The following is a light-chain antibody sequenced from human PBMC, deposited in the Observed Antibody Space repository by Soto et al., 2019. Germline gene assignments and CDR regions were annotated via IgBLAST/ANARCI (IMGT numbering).Light chain of an antibody. CDR1: SSDVGAYDF. Sequence: QSVLIHPASVSGSPGQSITISCTGTSSDVGAYDFVSWYQQHPDKAPKLMIYEVSNRPSGVSNRFSGSKSVNTATLTISGLQAEDEADYYCSSYTSSSTRVFGTGTKVTVL. CDR3: SSYTSSSTRV. J-gene: IGLJ1*01. V-gene: IGLV2-14*03. CDR2: EVS.